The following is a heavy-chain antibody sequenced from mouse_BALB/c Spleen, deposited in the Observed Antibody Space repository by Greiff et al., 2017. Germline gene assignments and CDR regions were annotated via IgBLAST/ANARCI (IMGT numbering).Heavy chain of an antibody. V-gene: IGHV2-6-2*01. CDR1: GFSLTSYG. Sequence: VKLMESGPDLVAPSQSLSITCTVSGFSLTSYGVHWVRQPPGKGLEWLVVIWSDGSTTYNSALKSRLSISKDNSKSQVFLKMNSLQTDDTAMYYCARHNDYDVGFAYWGQGTLVTVSA. CDR3: ARHNDYDVGFAY. J-gene: IGHJ3*01. D-gene: IGHD2-4*01. CDR2: IWSDGST.